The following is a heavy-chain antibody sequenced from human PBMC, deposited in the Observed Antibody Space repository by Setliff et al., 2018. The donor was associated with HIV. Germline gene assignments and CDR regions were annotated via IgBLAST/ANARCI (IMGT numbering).Heavy chain of an antibody. V-gene: IGHV3-66*01. J-gene: IGHJ4*02. CDR1: GITVSGIY. Sequence: GGSLRLSCVASGITVSGIYMTWVRQAPGKGLEWVSVINGGTTTYYADSVKGRFTISRDNSKNTLYLQMNSLRAEGTATYYCAKEFEDLSGAYWGQGTLVTVSS. CDR2: INGGTTT. CDR3: AKEFEDLSGAY. D-gene: IGHD3-10*01.